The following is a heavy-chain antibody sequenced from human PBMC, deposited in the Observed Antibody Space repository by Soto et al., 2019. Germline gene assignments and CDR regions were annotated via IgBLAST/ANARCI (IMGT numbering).Heavy chain of an antibody. Sequence: QVQLVQSGAEVKKPGSSVKVSCKASGGTFSSYAISWVRQAPGQGLEWMGGIIPIFGTANYAQKFQGRVTITADESTSTAYMELSSLGSEDTAVYYCAREGGSSSFRYGYYFDYWGQGTLVTVSS. V-gene: IGHV1-69*01. J-gene: IGHJ4*02. CDR2: IIPIFGTA. CDR1: GGTFSSYA. CDR3: AREGGSSSFRYGYYFDY. D-gene: IGHD6-6*01.